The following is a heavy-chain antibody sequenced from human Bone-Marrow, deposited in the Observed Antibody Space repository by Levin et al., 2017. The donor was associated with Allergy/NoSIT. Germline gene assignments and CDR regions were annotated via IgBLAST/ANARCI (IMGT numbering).Heavy chain of an antibody. J-gene: IGHJ4*02. CDR3: ARGMDPSCNDASCYPFDA. Sequence: QAGGSLRLSCAASGFTFSNYAMNWVRRAPGRGLECVSFITSSGSHTYYTDSVKGRFTISRDNSKNTVSLQMNSLRADDTAIYYCARGMDPSCNDASCYPFDAWGQGALVTVSS. V-gene: IGHV3-23*01. CDR2: ITSSGSHT. CDR1: GFTFSNYA. D-gene: IGHD2-15*01.